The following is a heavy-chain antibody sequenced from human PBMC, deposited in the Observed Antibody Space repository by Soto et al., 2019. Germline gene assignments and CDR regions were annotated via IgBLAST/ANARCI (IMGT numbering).Heavy chain of an antibody. CDR3: ANRLTGHGMAV. CDR2: LYWNTEK. J-gene: IGHJ6*02. V-gene: IGHV2-5*01. CDR1: GFSLTTGGVG. Sequence: QITLKESGPTLVKPTQTLTLTCTFSGFSLTTGGVGVGWFRQPPGKALEWLADLYWNTEKNHSPSLRGRLIIAKDTSRDQVFLTVTNVDPTDTATYYCANRLTGHGMAVWGQGTTVTVSS. D-gene: IGHD3-16*01.